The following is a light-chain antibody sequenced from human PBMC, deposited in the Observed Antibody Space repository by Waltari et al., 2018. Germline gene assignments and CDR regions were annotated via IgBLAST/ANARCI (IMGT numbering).Light chain of an antibody. V-gene: IGKV1-8*01. CDR3: QQYYSYLST. J-gene: IGKJ3*01. CDR2: AAS. CDR1: QGISSY. Sequence: AIRMTQSPSSLSASTGDRVTITCRASQGISSYLAWYQQKPEKAPKLLIYAASTLQSGVPSRFSGSGSVTDFTLTISCLQSEDFATYYCQQYYSYLSTFGPGTKVDIK.